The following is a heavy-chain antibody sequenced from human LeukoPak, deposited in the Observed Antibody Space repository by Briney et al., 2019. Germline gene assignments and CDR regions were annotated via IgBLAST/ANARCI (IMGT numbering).Heavy chain of an antibody. D-gene: IGHD3-3*01. CDR1: GYTFISYG. CDR3: ASMSGYYPSYYFDY. CDR2: ISAYNGNI. V-gene: IGHV1-18*01. J-gene: IGHJ4*02. Sequence: ASVKVSCKASGYTFISYGITWVRQAPGQGLEWLGWISAYNGNIDYAQKLQGRVTLTTDTSTSTAYKEVRSLRSDDTAVYYCASMSGYYPSYYFDYWGQGTLVTVSS.